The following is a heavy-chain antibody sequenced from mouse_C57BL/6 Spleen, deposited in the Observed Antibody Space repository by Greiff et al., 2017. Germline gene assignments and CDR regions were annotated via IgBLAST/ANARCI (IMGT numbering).Heavy chain of an antibody. V-gene: IGHV1-82*01. D-gene: IGHD2-5*01. CDR2: IYPGDGDT. CDR3: ANSNYDAMDY. J-gene: IGHJ4*01. Sequence: QVQLQQSGPELVKPGASVKISCKASGYAFRSSWMNWVKQRPGKGLEWIGRIYPGDGDTNYNGKFKGKATLTADKSSSTAYMQLSSLASEDSAVYFCANSNYDAMDYWGQGTSVTVSS. CDR1: GYAFRSSW.